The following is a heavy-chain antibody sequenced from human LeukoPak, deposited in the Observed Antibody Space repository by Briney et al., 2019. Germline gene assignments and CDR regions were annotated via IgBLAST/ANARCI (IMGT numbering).Heavy chain of an antibody. CDR1: SGSIKSRDYN. Sequence: SETLSLTCSVSSGSIKSRDYNWGWIRQPPGKGLEWIASLYYGGTTYYNPSLKRRVTMSADTLINQFSLRLTSVTGADTAIYHCARQHVADSGSNWYFELWGRGILVTVSS. CDR2: LYYGGTT. J-gene: IGHJ2*01. D-gene: IGHD1-26*01. CDR3: ARQHVADSGSNWYFEL. V-gene: IGHV4-39*01.